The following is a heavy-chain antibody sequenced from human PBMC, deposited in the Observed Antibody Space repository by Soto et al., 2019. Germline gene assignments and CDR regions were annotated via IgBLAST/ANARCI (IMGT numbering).Heavy chain of an antibody. CDR2: INHSGST. D-gene: IGHD3-10*01. Sequence: PSETLSLTCAVYGGPFSGYYWSWIRQPPGKGLEWIGEINHSGSTNYNPSLKSRVTISVDTSKNQFPLKLSSVTAADTAVYYCARGSRLWFGELSPKPKDIDYWGQGTLVTVSS. V-gene: IGHV4-34*01. CDR1: GGPFSGYY. J-gene: IGHJ4*02. CDR3: ARGSRLWFGELSPKPKDIDY.